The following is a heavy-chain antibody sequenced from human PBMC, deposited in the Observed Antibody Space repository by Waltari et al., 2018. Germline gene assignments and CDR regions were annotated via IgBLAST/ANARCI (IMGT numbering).Heavy chain of an antibody. CDR1: GGSFSGYY. CDR2: INHSGST. Sequence: QVQLQPGGAGLLKPSATLTFTGAVYGGSFSGYYCSWVRQPPGTGLEWIGEINHSGSTNYNPSLKSRVTISVDTSKNQVSLKLSSVTAADTAVYYCARSGATEDLDYYYYYYMDVWGKGTTVTVSS. J-gene: IGHJ6*03. CDR3: ARSGATEDLDYYYYYYMDV. D-gene: IGHD1-26*01. V-gene: IGHV4-34*01.